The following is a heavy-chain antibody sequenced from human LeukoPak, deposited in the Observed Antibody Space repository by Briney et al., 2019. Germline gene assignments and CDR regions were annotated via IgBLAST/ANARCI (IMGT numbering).Heavy chain of an antibody. Sequence: PGGSLRFSCAASGFTFSSDGMHCVRQAPGKGLEWVAIISYDGSNKYYADSVKGRFTISRDNSKNTLYLQMNSLRAEDTAVYYCAKDLGMEWELPPGGFEYWGQGTLVTASS. CDR2: ISYDGSNK. D-gene: IGHD1-26*01. CDR1: GFTFSSDG. CDR3: AKDLGMEWELPPGGFEY. V-gene: IGHV3-30*18. J-gene: IGHJ4*02.